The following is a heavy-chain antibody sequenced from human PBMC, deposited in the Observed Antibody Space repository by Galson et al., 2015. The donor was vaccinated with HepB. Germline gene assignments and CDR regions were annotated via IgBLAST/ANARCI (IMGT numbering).Heavy chain of an antibody. Sequence: QSGAEVKKPGESLKISCKGSGHSFTSYWIAWVRQMPGKGLEWMGIIYPSDSDTKYNPSFEGQVIISADKSINTAYLQWRSLKASDTAMYYCASGYDYGDYVPSPWGQGTQVTVSS. CDR2: IYPSDSDT. V-gene: IGHV5-51*01. J-gene: IGHJ5*02. D-gene: IGHD4-17*01. CDR1: GHSFTSYW. CDR3: ASGYDYGDYVPSP.